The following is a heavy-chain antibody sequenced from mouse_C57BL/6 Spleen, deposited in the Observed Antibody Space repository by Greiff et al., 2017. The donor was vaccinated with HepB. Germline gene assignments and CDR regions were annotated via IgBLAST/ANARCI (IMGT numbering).Heavy chain of an antibody. J-gene: IGHJ2*01. V-gene: IGHV1-64*01. CDR3: ARAQGRYYDYDDRYFDY. Sequence: VQLQQPGAELVKPGASVKLSCKASGYTFTSYWMHWVKQRPGQGLEWIGMIHPNSGSTNYNEKFKSKATLTVDKSSSTAYMQLSSLTSEDSAVYYCARAQGRYYDYDDRYFDYWGQGTTLTVSS. CDR2: IHPNSGST. D-gene: IGHD2-4*01. CDR1: GYTFTSYW.